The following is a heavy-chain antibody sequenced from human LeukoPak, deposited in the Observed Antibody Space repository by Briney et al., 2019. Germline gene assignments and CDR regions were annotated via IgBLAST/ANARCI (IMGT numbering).Heavy chain of an antibody. CDR2: INPNGDST. CDR3: ARDRYINYGVTTLLH. V-gene: IGHV1-46*01. J-gene: IGHJ4*02. Sequence: GASVKVSCKASGYTFTTYFIHWVRQAPGQGLEWMAMINPNGDSTSYSQNLQARLTLTRDTSTSTVYMELSSLTSEDTAVYYCARDRYINYGVTTLLHWGQGTLFTVSA. CDR1: GYTFTTYF. D-gene: IGHD4-11*01.